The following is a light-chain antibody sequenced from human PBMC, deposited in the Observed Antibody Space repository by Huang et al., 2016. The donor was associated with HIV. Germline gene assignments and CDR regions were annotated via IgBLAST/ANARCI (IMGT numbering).Light chain of an antibody. J-gene: IGKJ2*01. CDR3: HQYSGWPPGT. CDR1: QTVGTN. V-gene: IGKV3-15*01. CDR2: GAS. Sequence: EIVMTQSPAFLSASPGESATLSCRASQTVGTNLAWYQQKPGQAPRLLIYGASTRATGISVRFSGSGSGTEFTLTISSLQSEDFAVYYCHQYSGWPPGTFGQGTKLEIK.